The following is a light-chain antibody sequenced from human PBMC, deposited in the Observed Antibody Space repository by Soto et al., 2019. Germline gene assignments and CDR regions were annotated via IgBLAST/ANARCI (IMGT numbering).Light chain of an antibody. CDR1: SRTVGGFNV. Sequence: PISCRGTSRTVGGFNVVSWYQQHPGKAPKVIIYEGIKRPSGVSNRFSGSNSGSTASLTISGLQAEDEADYYCCSYVGATTYVFGRGSEVTGL. J-gene: IGLJ1*01. V-gene: IGLV2-23*01. CDR2: EGI. CDR3: CSYVGATTYV.